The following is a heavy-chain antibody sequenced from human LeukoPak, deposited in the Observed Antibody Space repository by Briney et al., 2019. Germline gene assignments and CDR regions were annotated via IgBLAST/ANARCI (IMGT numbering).Heavy chain of an antibody. D-gene: IGHD3-22*01. CDR2: ISSSSSYI. J-gene: IGHJ4*02. CDR3: ARGVMYDSSGYRVWDYFDH. CDR1: GFTLSSYS. Sequence: GGSLRLSCAASGFTLSSYSMNWVRQAPGKGLEWVSSISSSSSYIYYADSVKGRFTISRDNAKNSLYLQMNSLRAEDTAVYYCARGVMYDSSGYRVWDYFDHWGQGTLVTVSS. V-gene: IGHV3-21*01.